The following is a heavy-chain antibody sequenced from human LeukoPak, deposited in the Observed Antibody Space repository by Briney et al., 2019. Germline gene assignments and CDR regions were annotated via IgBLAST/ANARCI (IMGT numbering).Heavy chain of an antibody. J-gene: IGHJ3*02. CDR2: ISAGADVI. D-gene: IGHD3-3*01. V-gene: IGHV3-23*01. CDR3: ARKGGLFEFSPFDI. CDR1: GFSFRDYP. Sequence: GGSLRLSCEAAGFSFRDYPMGWVRRASGKRLEWVSGISAGADVIFYADPVKGRFTISRDNSKNTLYLQMNSLRAEDSAVYYCARKGGLFEFSPFDIWGQGTMVTVSS.